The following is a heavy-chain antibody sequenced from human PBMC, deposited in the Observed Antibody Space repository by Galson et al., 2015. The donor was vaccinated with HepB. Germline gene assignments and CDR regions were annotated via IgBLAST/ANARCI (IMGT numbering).Heavy chain of an antibody. CDR2: IYFGGRT. D-gene: IGHD2-8*01. CDR3: ARPLVLNGRFTPGVGPFHI. CDR1: GVSICGGQYY. J-gene: IGHJ3*02. V-gene: IGHV4-39*01. Sequence: ETLSLTCAVSGVSICGGQYYWGRIRQSPTKGLDWIGSIYFGGRTTFSPSFQSRVAMSVDTSKNRLPLTLRSVTAADTAVYYCARPLVLNGRFTPGVGPFHIWGHGTMVTVSA.